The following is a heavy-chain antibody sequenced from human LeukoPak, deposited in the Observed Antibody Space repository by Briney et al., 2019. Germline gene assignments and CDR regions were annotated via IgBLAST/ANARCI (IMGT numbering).Heavy chain of an antibody. CDR1: GFAFSGFY. CDR2: IRSKPNNYTT. Sequence: PGGSLKLSCAGSGFAFSGFYMHWVRQASGRGLEWVGLIRSKPNNYTTVYAASVKGRFTISRDDSKNTAYLQMNSLKAEDTAVYYCTRQDCSGGSCSYVDYWGQGTLVTVSS. J-gene: IGHJ4*02. CDR3: TRQDCSGGSCSYVDY. V-gene: IGHV3-73*01. D-gene: IGHD2-15*01.